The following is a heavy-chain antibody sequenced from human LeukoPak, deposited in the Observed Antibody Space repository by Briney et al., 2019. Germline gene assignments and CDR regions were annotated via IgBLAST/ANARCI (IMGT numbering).Heavy chain of an antibody. J-gene: IGHJ6*02. CDR2: IKNDETTA. Sequence: TGGSLRLSCVVSGFTITNNWMYWVRQAPGRGLVWVSRIKNDETTAVYADSVKGRFTISRDNAKNSLYLQMNSLRAEDTAVYYCARVIEGEGSSWFRYYYYYGMDVWGQGTTVTVS. V-gene: IGHV3-74*03. CDR3: ARVIEGEGSSWFRYYYYYGMDV. D-gene: IGHD6-13*01. CDR1: GFTITNNW.